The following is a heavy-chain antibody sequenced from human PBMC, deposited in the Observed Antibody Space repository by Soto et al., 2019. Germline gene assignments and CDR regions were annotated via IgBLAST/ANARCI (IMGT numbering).Heavy chain of an antibody. Sequence: EVQLVESGGGLVKPGGSLRLSCAASGFTFSSYSMNWVRQAPGKGLEWVSSISSSSSYIYYADSVKGRFTISRDNAKNSLYLQMNSRRADDTSVYYCARDGRIASAGMFDYWGQGTQVTVSS. CDR3: ARDGRIASAGMFDY. V-gene: IGHV3-21*01. CDR2: ISSSSSYI. J-gene: IGHJ4*02. CDR1: GFTFSSYS. D-gene: IGHD6-13*01.